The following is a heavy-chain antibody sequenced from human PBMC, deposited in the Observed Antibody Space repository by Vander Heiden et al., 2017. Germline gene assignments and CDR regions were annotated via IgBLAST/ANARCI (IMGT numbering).Heavy chain of an antibody. CDR3: ARRVGYNKGFDY. CDR2: IIPIFGTA. D-gene: IGHD1-20*01. J-gene: IGHJ4*02. CDR1: VGTVSSYA. Sequence: QVQLVQSGAELQNLGASAKVSCKASVGTVSSYAIRWVRQAPGQGLEWMGGIIPIFGTANYEQKFQGRVTITADESTSTAYMELSSLRSEDTAVYYCARRVGYNKGFDYWGQGTLVTVSS. V-gene: IGHV1-69*01.